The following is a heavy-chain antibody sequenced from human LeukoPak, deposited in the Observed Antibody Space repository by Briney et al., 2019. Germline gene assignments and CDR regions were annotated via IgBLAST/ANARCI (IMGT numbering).Heavy chain of an antibody. Sequence: GGSLRLSCAASGFTFRSHSLDWVRQAPGKGLEWVSSITGAGSIQYADSVQGRLTISRDNTQNSIFLRMNSLRAEDTAVYYCVRDVIHSYFDIWGQGILVTVSS. CDR1: GFTFRSHS. CDR3: VRDVIHSYFDI. V-gene: IGHV3-21*01. J-gene: IGHJ4*02. CDR2: ITGAGSI. D-gene: IGHD2/OR15-2a*01.